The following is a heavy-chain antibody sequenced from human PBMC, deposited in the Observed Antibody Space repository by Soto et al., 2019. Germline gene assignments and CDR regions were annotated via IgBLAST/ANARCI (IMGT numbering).Heavy chain of an antibody. Sequence: VQLVQSGAEVKKPGSSVKVSCKASGGTFSSYAISWVRQAPGQGLEWMGGIIPISDTTNYAQKFQGRVTITADESTSTAYMELSSLRSEDTAVYYCARSQGSSTSLEIYYYYSYGMDVWGQGTTVTVS. CDR1: GGTFSSYA. V-gene: IGHV1-69*01. CDR2: IIPISDTT. CDR3: ARSQGSSTSLEIYYYYSYGMDV. J-gene: IGHJ6*02. D-gene: IGHD2-2*01.